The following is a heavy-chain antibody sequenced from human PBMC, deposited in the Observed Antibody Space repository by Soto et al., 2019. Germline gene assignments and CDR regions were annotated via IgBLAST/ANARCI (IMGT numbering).Heavy chain of an antibody. J-gene: IGHJ4*02. V-gene: IGHV3-15*01. Sequence: TGGSLRLSCAASGFTFSNAWMSWVRRAPGKGLEWVGRIKSKTDGGTTDSAAPGKGRFTISRDDSKNTLYLQMNSLKTEDTAVYYCTPSPTRFAVSAYWGQGTLVTVSS. CDR2: IKSKTDGGTT. CDR1: GFTFSNAW. D-gene: IGHD3-3*01. CDR3: TPSPTRFAVSAY.